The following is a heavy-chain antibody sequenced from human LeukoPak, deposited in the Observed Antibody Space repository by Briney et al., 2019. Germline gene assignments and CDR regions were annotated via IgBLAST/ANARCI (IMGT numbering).Heavy chain of an antibody. J-gene: IGHJ5*02. CDR2: INPNSGGT. CDR1: GYTFTGYY. D-gene: IGHD3-10*01. Sequence: ASVKVSCKASGYTFTGYYMHWVRQAPGQGLEWMGWINPNSGGTNYAQKFQGRVTMTRDTSISTAYMELSRLRSDDTAVYYCARDLRFGESHVWVFDPWGQGTLVTVSS. V-gene: IGHV1-2*02. CDR3: ARDLRFGESHVWVFDP.